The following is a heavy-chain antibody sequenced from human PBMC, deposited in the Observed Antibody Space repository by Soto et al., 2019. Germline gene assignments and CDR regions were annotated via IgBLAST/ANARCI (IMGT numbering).Heavy chain of an antibody. CDR2: IIPILGIA. D-gene: IGHD4-4*01. CDR3: ARDSGNYVRWFDP. CDR1: GGTFSSYT. J-gene: IGHJ5*02. V-gene: IGHV1-69*04. Sequence: SVKVSCKASGGTFSSYTISWVRQAPGQGLEWMGRIIPILGIANYAQKPQGRVTMTTDTSTSTAYMELRSLRSDDTAVYYCARDSGNYVRWFDPWGQGTLVTVSS.